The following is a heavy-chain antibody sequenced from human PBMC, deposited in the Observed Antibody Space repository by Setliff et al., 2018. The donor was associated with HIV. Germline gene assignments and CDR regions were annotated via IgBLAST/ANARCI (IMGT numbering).Heavy chain of an antibody. CDR1: GYTFTSYG. CDR3: ARDFGGYCSSTSCPGLFDP. CDR2: ISAYNGNT. V-gene: IGHV1-18*01. Sequence: ASVKVSCKASGYTFTSYGISWVRQAPGQGLEWMGWISAYNGNTNYAQKLQGRVTMTTDTSTSTAYMELRSLRSDDTAVYYCARDFGGYCSSTSCPGLFDPWGQGTLVTVSS. J-gene: IGHJ5*02. D-gene: IGHD2-2*01.